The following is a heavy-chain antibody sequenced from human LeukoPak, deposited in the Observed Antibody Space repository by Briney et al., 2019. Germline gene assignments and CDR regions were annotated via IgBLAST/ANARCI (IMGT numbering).Heavy chain of an antibody. V-gene: IGHV3-21*01. CDR2: NSSGSSAI. CDR3: ARGHTAVTRHFDF. J-gene: IGHJ4*02. CDR1: GFTFTTYS. Sequence: PGGSLRLSCAASGFTFTTYSMTWVRQAPGKGLEGVSINSSGSSAIFSADALKGRFTISRDDAKNLLYLDMNSLRAEDTAVYYCARGHTAVTRHFDFWGQGTLVTVSS. D-gene: IGHD4-17*01.